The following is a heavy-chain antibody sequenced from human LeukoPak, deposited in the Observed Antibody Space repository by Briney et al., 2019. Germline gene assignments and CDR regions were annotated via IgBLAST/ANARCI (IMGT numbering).Heavy chain of an antibody. D-gene: IGHD1-26*01. Sequence: PGGSLRLSCAASGFTFDDYAMHWVRQAPGKGLEWVSAISGSGGSTYYADSVKGRFTISRDNSKNTLYLQMNSLRAEDTAVYYCAKEGRGSYYSYFDYWGQGTLVTVSS. J-gene: IGHJ4*02. CDR2: ISGSGGST. V-gene: IGHV3-23*01. CDR3: AKEGRGSYYSYFDY. CDR1: GFTFDDYA.